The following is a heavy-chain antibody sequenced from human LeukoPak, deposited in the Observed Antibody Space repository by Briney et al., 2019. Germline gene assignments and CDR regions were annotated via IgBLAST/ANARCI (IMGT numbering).Heavy chain of an antibody. J-gene: IGHJ4*02. CDR1: GFTFSSYW. Sequence: GGSLRLSCAASGFTFSSYWMCWVRQAPGKGLEWVANIKQDGSEKYYVDSVKGRFTISRDNAKNSLYLQMNSLRAEDTAVYYCARVLGAYYFDYWGQGTLVTVSS. D-gene: IGHD1-26*01. CDR2: IKQDGSEK. CDR3: ARVLGAYYFDY. V-gene: IGHV3-7*01.